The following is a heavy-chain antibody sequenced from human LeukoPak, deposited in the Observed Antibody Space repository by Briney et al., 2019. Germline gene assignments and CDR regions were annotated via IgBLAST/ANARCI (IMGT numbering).Heavy chain of an antibody. CDR1: GFTFSSYW. CDR3: ARSSGWYG. CDR2: IKTDGSST. Sequence: GGSLRLSCAASGFTFSSYWMHWVRQAPGKGLVWVSTIKTDGSSTTYAGSVKGRFTISRDNAKNSLYLQMNSLRAEDTVVYYCARSSGWYGWGQGTLVTVSS. V-gene: IGHV3-74*01. D-gene: IGHD6-19*01. J-gene: IGHJ4*02.